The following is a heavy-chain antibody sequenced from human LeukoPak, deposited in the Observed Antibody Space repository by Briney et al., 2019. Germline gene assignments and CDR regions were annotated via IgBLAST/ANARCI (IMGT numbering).Heavy chain of an antibody. V-gene: IGHV3-30*02. Sequence: GGSLRLSCAASGFTFSSYGMHWVRQAPGKGLEGVAFIRYDGSNKYYADSVKGRFTISRDNSKNTLYLQMNSLRAEDTAVYYCAKESQRYCSSTSCYSFTYWGQGTLVTVSS. CDR1: GFTFSSYG. D-gene: IGHD2-2*01. CDR3: AKESQRYCSSTSCYSFTY. CDR2: IRYDGSNK. J-gene: IGHJ4*02.